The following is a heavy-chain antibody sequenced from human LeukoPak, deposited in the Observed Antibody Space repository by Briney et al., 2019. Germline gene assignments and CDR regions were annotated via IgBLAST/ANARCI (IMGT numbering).Heavy chain of an antibody. J-gene: IGHJ5*02. V-gene: IGHV4-39*07. D-gene: IGHD1-1*01. CDR2: IYYSGST. CDR3: ATLTTPGWFNP. Sequence: PSEPLSLTCTVTGGSISSTSYYWGWIRQPPAKGLEWIGSIYYSGSTYYNPSLKSRVTISVDTSKNQFSLKLSSVTAADTAVYYCATLTTPGWFNPWGQGTLVTVSS. CDR1: GGSISSTSYY.